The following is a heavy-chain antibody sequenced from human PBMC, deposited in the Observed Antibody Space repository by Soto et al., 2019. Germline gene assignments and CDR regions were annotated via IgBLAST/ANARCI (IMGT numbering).Heavy chain of an antibody. CDR1: GGSIGSSTYY. CDR2: MYSSVNT. D-gene: IGHD3-22*01. V-gene: IGHV4-39*01. Sequence: QLRLQESGPGLVKPSETLSLTCTVSGGSIGSSTYYWGWIRQPPGKGLEWIGSMYSSVNTYYNPSLNSRLTVSVDTSKNLFSLKLSSVTAADTAVYYCARQPYDSRGYYYGTWGQGTLVTVSS. J-gene: IGHJ5*02. CDR3: ARQPYDSRGYYYGT.